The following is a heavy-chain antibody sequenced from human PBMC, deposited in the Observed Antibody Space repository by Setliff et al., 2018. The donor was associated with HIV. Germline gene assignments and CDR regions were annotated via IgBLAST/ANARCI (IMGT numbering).Heavy chain of an antibody. V-gene: IGHV3-74*01. CDR1: GFTFSNYW. J-gene: IGHJ4*02. Sequence: GSLRLSCAASGFTFSNYWMHWVRQAPGEGLVWVSRINSDGSSTSYADSVKGRFTISRDNAKNTLYLQMNSLRAEDTALYYCARGPQYNFWGGYLGLWGRGTLVTAPQ. CDR3: ARGPQYNFWGGYLGL. CDR2: INSDGSST. D-gene: IGHD3-3*01.